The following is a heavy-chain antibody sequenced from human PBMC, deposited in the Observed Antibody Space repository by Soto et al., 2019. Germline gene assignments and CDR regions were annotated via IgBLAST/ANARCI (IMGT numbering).Heavy chain of an antibody. CDR3: ASSLCTNGVCYTVLY. J-gene: IGHJ4*02. Sequence: EASVKVSCKGSGYTFTRFDIKWVRPAPGQGLEGMGGMKPNSGNTGYAQKFQGRVTMTRNTSISTAYMELSSLRSEDTAVYYCASSLCTNGVCYTVLYWGQGTLVTVSS. CDR1: GYTFTRFD. V-gene: IGHV1-8*01. CDR2: MKPNSGNT. D-gene: IGHD2-8*01.